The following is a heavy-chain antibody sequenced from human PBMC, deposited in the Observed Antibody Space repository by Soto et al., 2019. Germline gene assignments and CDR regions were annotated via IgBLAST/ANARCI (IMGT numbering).Heavy chain of an antibody. CDR2: IVPIFGKA. CDR1: GGTFSDSV. V-gene: IGHV1-69*13. Sequence: ASVKVSCKASGGTFSDSVTSWVRQAPGQGLEWMGGIVPIFGKANLAEKFQDRVTITADESTSTAYMERSSLRSEDSAVYYCARGRDGSNYYFDYWGQGTLVTVSS. CDR3: ARGRDGSNYYFDY. D-gene: IGHD3-10*01. J-gene: IGHJ4*02.